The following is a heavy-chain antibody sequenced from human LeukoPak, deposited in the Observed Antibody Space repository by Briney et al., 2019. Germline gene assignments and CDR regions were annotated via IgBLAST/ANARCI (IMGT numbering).Heavy chain of an antibody. CDR2: MNPNSGNT. CDR1: GYTFTSYD. CDR3: ASVWGITMVRGAAYYFDY. Sequence: ASVKVSCKASGYTFTSYDINWVRQATGQGLEWMGWMNPNSGNTGYAQKFQGRVTMTRNTSISTAYMELSSLRSEDTAVYYCASVWGITMVRGAAYYFDYWGQGTLVTVSS. J-gene: IGHJ4*02. V-gene: IGHV1-8*01. D-gene: IGHD3-10*01.